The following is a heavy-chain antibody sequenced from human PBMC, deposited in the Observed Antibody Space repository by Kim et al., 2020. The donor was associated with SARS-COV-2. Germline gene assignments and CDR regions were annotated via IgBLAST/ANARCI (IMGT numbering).Heavy chain of an antibody. D-gene: IGHD4-17*01. J-gene: IGHJ6*03. V-gene: IGHV4-34*01. Sequence: PSLKSRVTISVDTSKNQFSLKLSSVTAADTAVYYCARVYGDHSFGYYMDVWGKGTTVTVSS. CDR3: ARVYGDHSFGYYMDV.